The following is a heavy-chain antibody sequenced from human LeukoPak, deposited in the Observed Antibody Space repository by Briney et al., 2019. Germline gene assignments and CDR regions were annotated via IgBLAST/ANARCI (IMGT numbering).Heavy chain of an antibody. D-gene: IGHD4-23*01. CDR3: ARGRPHGNDY. J-gene: IGHJ4*02. CDR2: ISWNSGSI. CDR1: GFTFDDCA. V-gene: IGHV3-9*01. Sequence: GGSLRLSCAASGFTFDDCAMYWVRHTPGKGLEWVSGISWNSGSIGYADSVKGRFTISRDNAKNALYLQMNSLRVEDTAVYYCARGRPHGNDYWGQGTLVTVSS.